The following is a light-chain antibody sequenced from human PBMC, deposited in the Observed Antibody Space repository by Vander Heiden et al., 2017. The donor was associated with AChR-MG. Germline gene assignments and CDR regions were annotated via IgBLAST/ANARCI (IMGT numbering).Light chain of an antibody. Sequence: NFMLTQPHSVSESPGRTIAISCTRSSGSIAGAYVQWYQQLPGSAPTTVIYEDNQRASGIPDRFSGSIDSSSNSASLTISGLKSEDEADYFCQSYDSSTVVFGGGTKLTVL. CDR1: SGSIAGAY. CDR3: QSYDSSTVV. V-gene: IGLV6-57*04. CDR2: EDN. J-gene: IGLJ2*01.